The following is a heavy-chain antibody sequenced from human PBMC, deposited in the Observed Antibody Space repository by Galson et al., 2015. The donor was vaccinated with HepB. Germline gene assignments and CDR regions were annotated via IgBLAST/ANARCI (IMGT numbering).Heavy chain of an antibody. Sequence: SVKVSCKASGGTFSSYAISWVRQAPGQGLEWMGGIIPIFGTANYAQKFRGRVTITADESTSTAYMELSSLRSEDTAVYYCARERGYCSSTSCYAHYYYYGMDVWGQGTTVTVSS. CDR1: GGTFSSYA. CDR2: IIPIFGTA. D-gene: IGHD2-2*01. CDR3: ARERGYCSSTSCYAHYYYYGMDV. J-gene: IGHJ6*02. V-gene: IGHV1-69*13.